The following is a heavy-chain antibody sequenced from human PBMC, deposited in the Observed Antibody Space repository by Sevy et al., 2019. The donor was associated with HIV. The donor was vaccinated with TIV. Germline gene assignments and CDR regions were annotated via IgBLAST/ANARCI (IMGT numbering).Heavy chain of an antibody. CDR1: GGFINHYY. CDR3: ARALALLGYFDY. CDR2: IYYTGTT. V-gene: IGHV4-59*01. D-gene: IGHD2-15*01. J-gene: IGHJ4*02. Sequence: SETLSLTCTISGGFINHYYWSWIRQPPGEGLEWIGNIYYTGTTNYNHSLESRVTMSVDTSTNKFSLQLSSVTGAYTGVYYCARALALLGYFDYWGQGALVTVSS.